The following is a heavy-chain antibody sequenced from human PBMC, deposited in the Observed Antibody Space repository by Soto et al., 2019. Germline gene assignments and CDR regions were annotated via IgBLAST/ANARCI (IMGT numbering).Heavy chain of an antibody. J-gene: IGHJ6*02. V-gene: IGHV3-30-3*01. CDR2: ISYDGSNK. CDR3: ARDGGAARPRYYYYYYGMDV. CDR1: GFTFSSYA. Sequence: GGSLRLSCAASGFTFSSYAIHWVRQAPGKGLEWVAVISYDGSNKYYADSVKGRFTISRDNSKNTLYPQMNSLRAEDTAVYYCARDGGAARPRYYYYYYGMDVWGQGTTVTVSS. D-gene: IGHD6-6*01.